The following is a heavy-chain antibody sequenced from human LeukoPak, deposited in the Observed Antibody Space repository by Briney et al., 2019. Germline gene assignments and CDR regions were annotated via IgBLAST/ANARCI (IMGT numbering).Heavy chain of an antibody. J-gene: IGHJ3*02. D-gene: IGHD3-16*01. Sequence: ASVKVSCKASGYTFTSYGISWVRQAPGQGLEWMGWISAYNGNTNYAQKLQGRVTMTTDTSTGTAYMELRSLRSDDTAVYYCARSARFTASSAFDIWGQGTMVTVSS. V-gene: IGHV1-18*01. CDR3: ARSARFTASSAFDI. CDR2: ISAYNGNT. CDR1: GYTFTSYG.